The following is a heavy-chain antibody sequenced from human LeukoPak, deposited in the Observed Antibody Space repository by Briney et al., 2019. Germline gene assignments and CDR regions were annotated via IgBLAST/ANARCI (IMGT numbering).Heavy chain of an antibody. D-gene: IGHD3-10*01. Sequence: GGSLRLSCAASGFTVSSNYMSWVRRAPGKGLEWVSVIYSGGSTYYADSVKGRFTISRDNSKNTLYLQMNSLRAEDTAVYYCARELLRGVINYWGQGTLVTVSS. J-gene: IGHJ4*02. CDR3: ARELLRGVINY. CDR2: IYSGGST. V-gene: IGHV3-66*01. CDR1: GFTVSSNY.